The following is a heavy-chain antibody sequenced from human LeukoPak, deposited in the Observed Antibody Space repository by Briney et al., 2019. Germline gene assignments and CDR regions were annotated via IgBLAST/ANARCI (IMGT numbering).Heavy chain of an antibody. CDR1: GYTFTSYG. J-gene: IGHJ4*02. CDR2: ISAYNGNT. D-gene: IGHD1-26*01. CDR3: ARSLKPRVGATHPPAGY. V-gene: IGHV1-18*01. Sequence: ASVKVSCKASGYTFTSYGISWVRQAPGQGLEWMGWISAYNGNTNYARKLQGRVTMTTDTSTSTAYMELRSLRSDDTAVYYCARSLKPRVGATHPPAGYWGQGTLVTVSS.